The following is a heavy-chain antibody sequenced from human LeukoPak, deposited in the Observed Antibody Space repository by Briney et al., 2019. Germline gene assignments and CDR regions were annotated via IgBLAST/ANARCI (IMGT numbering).Heavy chain of an antibody. CDR2: TYYRSKWYN. V-gene: IGHV6-1*01. D-gene: IGHD4-17*01. J-gene: IGHJ6*03. CDR3: AREVPDYGDFYYYYYMDV. Sequence: SQTLSLTCAISGDSVSSNSAAWSWIRQSPSRGLEWLGRTYYRSKWYNDYAVSVKSRITINPDTSKNQFSLQLNSVTPEDTAVYYCAREVPDYGDFYYYYYMDVWGKGTTVTISS. CDR1: GDSVSSNSAA.